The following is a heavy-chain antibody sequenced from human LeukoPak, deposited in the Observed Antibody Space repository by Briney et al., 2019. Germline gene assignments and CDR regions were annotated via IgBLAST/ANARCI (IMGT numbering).Heavy chain of an antibody. V-gene: IGHV3-30-3*01. CDR1: GITFSNYW. J-gene: IGHJ5*01. D-gene: IGHD6-13*01. CDR2: ISYDGSNK. CDR3: ARDQVGSSSWYNWFDS. Sequence: GGSLRLSCAASGITFSNYWMTWVRQAPGKGLEWVAVISYDGSNKYYADSVKGRFTISRDNSKNTLYLQMNSLRAEDTAVYYCARDQVGSSSWYNWFDSWGQGTLVTVSS.